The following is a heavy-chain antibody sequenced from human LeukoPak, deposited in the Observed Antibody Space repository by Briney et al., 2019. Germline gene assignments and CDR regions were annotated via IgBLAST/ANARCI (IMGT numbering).Heavy chain of an antibody. CDR1: GGSISSGGYY. D-gene: IGHD5-18*01. CDR3: ARIIYSYGPQEYYFDY. V-gene: IGHV4-31*03. CDR2: IYYSGST. Sequence: SETLSLTCTVSGGSISSGGYYWSWIRQHPGKGLEWIGYIYYSGSTYYNPSLKSRVTISVDTSKNQFSLKLSSVTAADTAVYYCARIIYSYGPQEYYFDYWGQGTLVTVSS. J-gene: IGHJ4*02.